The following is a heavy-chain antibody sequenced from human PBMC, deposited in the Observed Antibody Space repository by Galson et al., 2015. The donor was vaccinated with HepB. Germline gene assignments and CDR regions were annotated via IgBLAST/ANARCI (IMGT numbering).Heavy chain of an antibody. Sequence: EWVAHINQDGSSKYYVDSVKGRFTISRDNAKDSVYLQLDSLRAEDTAVYYCARRISLVRGIITKPDYYYGMDVWGQGTTVTVAS. CDR2: INQDGSSK. J-gene: IGHJ6*02. D-gene: IGHD3-10*01. V-gene: IGHV3-7*03. CDR3: ARRISLVRGIITKPDYYYGMDV.